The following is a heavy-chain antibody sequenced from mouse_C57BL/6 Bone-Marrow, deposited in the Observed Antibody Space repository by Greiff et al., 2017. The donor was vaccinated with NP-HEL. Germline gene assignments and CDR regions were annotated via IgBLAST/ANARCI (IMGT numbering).Heavy chain of an antibody. J-gene: IGHJ2*01. D-gene: IGHD1-1*01. CDR2: IDPEDGDT. V-gene: IGHV14-1*01. CDR3: TSYYDGSSYDY. Sequence: VQLQQSGAELVRPGASVKLSRTASGFNIKDYYMHWVKQRPEQGLEWIGRIDPEDGDTEYAPKFQGKATMTADTSSNTAYLQLSSLTSEDTAVYYCTSYYDGSSYDYWGQGTTLTVSS. CDR1: GFNIKDYY.